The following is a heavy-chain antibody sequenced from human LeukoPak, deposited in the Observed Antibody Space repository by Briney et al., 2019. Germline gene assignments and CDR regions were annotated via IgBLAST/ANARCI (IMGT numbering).Heavy chain of an antibody. Sequence: PGGSLRLSCAASGFTFSSYGMSWARQAPGKGLEWVAFIRYDGSNKYYADSVKGRFTISRDNSKNTLYLQMNSLRAEDTAVYYCARDAYSGYDSTDYWGQGTLVTVSS. CDR3: ARDAYSGYDSTDY. CDR2: IRYDGSNK. V-gene: IGHV3-30*02. CDR1: GFTFSSYG. D-gene: IGHD5-12*01. J-gene: IGHJ4*02.